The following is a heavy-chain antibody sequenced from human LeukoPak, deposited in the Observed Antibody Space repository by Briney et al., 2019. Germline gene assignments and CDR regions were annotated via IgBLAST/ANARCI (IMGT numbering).Heavy chain of an antibody. V-gene: IGHV4-59*01. J-gene: IGHJ4*02. CDR1: GGSISSYY. CDR2: IYYSGST. Sequence: SEALSLTCTVSGGSISSYYWSWIRQPPGKGLEWIGPIYYSGSTNYNPSLKSRVTISIDTSKNQFSLRLTSVTAADTAVYYCARGAAGYSYGWGQGTLVTVSS. D-gene: IGHD5-18*01. CDR3: ARGAAGYSYG.